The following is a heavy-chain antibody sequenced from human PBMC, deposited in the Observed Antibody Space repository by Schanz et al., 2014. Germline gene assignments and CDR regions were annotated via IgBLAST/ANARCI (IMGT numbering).Heavy chain of an antibody. Sequence: QVQLQESGPGLVKPSETLSLTCTVSGDSIGTYQWSWIRQPPGKGLEWIGYVYHSGVTTYKSSLKSRVRITVDTKKNHFSRNRNSVTAADTAVYYCARSTYDFWSAFDYWGQGILVAVSS. D-gene: IGHD3-3*01. CDR1: GDSIGTYQ. V-gene: IGHV4-59*08. CDR2: VYHSGVT. CDR3: ARSTYDFWSAFDY. J-gene: IGHJ4*02.